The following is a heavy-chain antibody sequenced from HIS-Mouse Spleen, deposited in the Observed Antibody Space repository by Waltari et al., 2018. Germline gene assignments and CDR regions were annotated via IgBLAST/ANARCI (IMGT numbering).Heavy chain of an antibody. CDR3: ARVDSGVTNY. J-gene: IGHJ4*02. CDR1: GYSISSGYY. Sequence: QVQLQESGPGLVKPSETLSLTCTVSGYSISSGYYWGWIRQPPGKGLEWIGSIYHSGSTYYNPSLKSRVTISVDTSKNQFYLKLSSVTAADTAVYYCARVDSGVTNYWGQGTLVTVSS. CDR2: IYHSGST. D-gene: IGHD3-10*01. V-gene: IGHV4-38-2*02.